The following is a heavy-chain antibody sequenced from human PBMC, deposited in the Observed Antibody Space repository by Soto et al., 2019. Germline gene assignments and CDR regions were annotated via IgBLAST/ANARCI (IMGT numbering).Heavy chain of an antibody. V-gene: IGHV1-69*13. CDR2: IIPIFGTA. D-gene: IGHD6-6*01. J-gene: IGHJ5*02. Sequence: GASVKVSCKASGGTFSSYAISWVRQAPGQGLEWMGGIIPIFGTANYAQKFQGRVTITADESTSTAYMELSSLRSEDTAVYYCARAGAARLSFSYNWFDPWGQGTPVTAPQ. CDR3: ARAGAARLSFSYNWFDP. CDR1: GGTFSSYA.